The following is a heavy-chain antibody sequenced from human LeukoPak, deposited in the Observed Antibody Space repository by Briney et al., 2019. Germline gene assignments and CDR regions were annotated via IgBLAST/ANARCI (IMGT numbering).Heavy chain of an antibody. Sequence: GGSLRLSCAASGFTFSSYGMHWVRQAPGKGLEWVAVISYDGSNKYYADSVKGRFTISRDNSKNTLYLQMNSLRAEDTAVYYCANSKEYQLLAIDYWGQGTLVAVSS. CDR1: GFTFSSYG. D-gene: IGHD2-2*01. CDR3: ANSKEYQLLAIDY. CDR2: ISYDGSNK. J-gene: IGHJ4*02. V-gene: IGHV3-30*18.